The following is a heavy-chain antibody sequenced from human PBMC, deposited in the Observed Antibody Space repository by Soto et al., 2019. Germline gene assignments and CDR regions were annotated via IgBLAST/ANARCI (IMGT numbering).Heavy chain of an antibody. CDR3: AREYSSSSSFDY. V-gene: IGHV4-61*01. CDR1: GGSVGSGSYY. Sequence: SETLSLTCTVSGGSVGSGSYYWSWIRQPPGKGLEWIGYIYYSGSTNYNPSLKSRVTISVDTSKNQFSLKLSSVTAADTAVYYCAREYSSSSSFDYWGQGTLVTVSS. D-gene: IGHD6-6*01. J-gene: IGHJ4*02. CDR2: IYYSGST.